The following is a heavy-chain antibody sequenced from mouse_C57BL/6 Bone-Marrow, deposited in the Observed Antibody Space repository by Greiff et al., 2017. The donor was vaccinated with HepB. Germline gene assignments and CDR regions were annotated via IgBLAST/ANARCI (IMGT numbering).Heavy chain of an antibody. V-gene: IGHV1-42*01. J-gene: IGHJ1*03. CDR1: GYSFTGYY. CDR3: ARHEYDVYWHFDG. CDR2: INPSTGGT. D-gene: IGHD2-12*01. Sequence: VHVQQSGPELVKPGASVKISCKASGYSFTGYYMNWVKQSPEKSLEWIGEINPSTGGTTYNQKFKAKATLTVDKSSSTAYMQLKSLTSEDSAVYYCARHEYDVYWHFDGCGTGTTGTVSS.